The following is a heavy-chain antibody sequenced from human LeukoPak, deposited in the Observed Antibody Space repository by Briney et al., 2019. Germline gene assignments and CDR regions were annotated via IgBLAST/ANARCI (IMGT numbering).Heavy chain of an antibody. CDR2: ISGSGDST. CDR1: GFTFSNYA. Sequence: GGSLRLSCAASGFTFSNYAMRWVRQAPGKGLEWVSGISGSGDSTYYADSVKGRFTISRDNAKNSLYLQMNSLRADDTALYYCARVLSGWYLAAAFDPWGQGILVTVSS. D-gene: IGHD6-19*01. V-gene: IGHV3-23*01. J-gene: IGHJ5*02. CDR3: ARVLSGWYLAAAFDP.